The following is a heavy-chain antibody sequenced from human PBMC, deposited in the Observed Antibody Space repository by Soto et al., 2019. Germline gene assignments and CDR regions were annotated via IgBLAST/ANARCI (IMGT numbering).Heavy chain of an antibody. D-gene: IGHD3-16*01. CDR3: VKGGWLDF. Sequence: GGSLGLSCAASGFTFSTFEMSWVRQAPGRGLEWVSFISTDSSRAYYADAVKGRFTISRDNSKHTLYLQMNSLTAEDTAVYACVKGGWLDFWGQGTLVTVSS. J-gene: IGHJ5*01. V-gene: IGHV3-23*01. CDR1: GFTFSTFE. CDR2: ISTDSSRA.